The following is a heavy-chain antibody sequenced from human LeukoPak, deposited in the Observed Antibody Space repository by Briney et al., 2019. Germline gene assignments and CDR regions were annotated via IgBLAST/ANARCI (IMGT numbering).Heavy chain of an antibody. V-gene: IGHV3-23*01. Sequence: PGGSLSLSCAASGFALSNNPVTWVRQPPGRGLEWVSGISDRGGGTFYTDSVKGRFTISRDMSTNTLYLQMNSLRAEDTAVYYCAKAENDYNFGGGDFWGQGTLVTVSS. CDR2: ISDRGGGT. D-gene: IGHD5-24*01. J-gene: IGHJ4*02. CDR3: AKAENDYNFGGGDF. CDR1: GFALSNNP.